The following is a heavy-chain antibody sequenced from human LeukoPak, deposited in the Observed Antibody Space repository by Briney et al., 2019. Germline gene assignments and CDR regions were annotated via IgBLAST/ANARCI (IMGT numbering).Heavy chain of an antibody. J-gene: IGHJ4*02. CDR2: ISFDGAYR. CDR1: GFTSSA. V-gene: IGHV3-30*04. D-gene: IGHD3-10*01. Sequence: GGPLTLSCAASGFTSSAIHWVRQSPAKGLEWLAIISFDGAYRYYADSVKGRFTISRDISKNTFYLQMSSLTADDAALYYCAKDQQGGAGSGRFDYWGQGTLVTVSS. CDR3: AKDQQGGAGSGRFDY.